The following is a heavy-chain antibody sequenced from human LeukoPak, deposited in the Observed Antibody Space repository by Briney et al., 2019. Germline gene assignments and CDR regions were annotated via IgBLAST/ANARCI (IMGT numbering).Heavy chain of an antibody. D-gene: IGHD3-16*01. Sequence: ASVQVSCKASGYTFTGYYMHWVRQAPGQGLEWMGWINPNSGGTNYAQKFQGRVTMTRDTSIRTAYMELSRLRSDDTAVYYCASQRSYYYYYMDVWGKGTTVTISS. CDR3: ASQRSYYYYYMDV. V-gene: IGHV1-2*02. CDR2: INPNSGGT. CDR1: GYTFTGYY. J-gene: IGHJ6*03.